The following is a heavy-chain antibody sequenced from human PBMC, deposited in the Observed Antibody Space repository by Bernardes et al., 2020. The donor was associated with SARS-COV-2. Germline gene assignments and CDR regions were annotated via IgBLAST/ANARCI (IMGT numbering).Heavy chain of an antibody. V-gene: IGHV4-39*01. J-gene: IGHJ4*02. CDR3: ASRYDFWSGPDY. CDR1: GDSISSSNYY. D-gene: IGHD3-3*01. Sequence: SETLSLTCTVSGDSISSSNYYWGWIRQPPGKGLEWIGSIYYRGSTYYNPSLKSRVTIFVDTSKNQFSLKVSSVTAADTAVYFCASRYDFWSGPDYWGQGTL. CDR2: IYYRGST.